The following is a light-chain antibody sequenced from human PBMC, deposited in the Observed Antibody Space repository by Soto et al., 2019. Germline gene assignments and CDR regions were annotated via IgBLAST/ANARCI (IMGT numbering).Light chain of an antibody. CDR2: KST. Sequence: DIQMTQSPSTLSASVGDRVTITCRASQSIITGLAWYQQKPGKAPKLLIYKSTSLESGLPSRFSGIGSGTEFTLTISSLQPDDFATYDCQHYNSALFTFGQGTKLEIK. CDR3: QHYNSALFT. CDR1: QSIITG. J-gene: IGKJ2*01. V-gene: IGKV1-5*03.